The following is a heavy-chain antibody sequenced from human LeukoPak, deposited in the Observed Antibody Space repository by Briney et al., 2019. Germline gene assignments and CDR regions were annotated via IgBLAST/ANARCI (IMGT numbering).Heavy chain of an antibody. V-gene: IGHV3-74*01. CDR1: GFTFSSYW. Sequence: GGSLRLSCASSGFTFSSYWMHWVRQAPGKGLVWVSRIKSDGNTNYADSVKGRFTISRDNAKNTVSLQMNSLRAEDTGVYYCARAPSESGGYYPEYFRHWGQGTLVTVSS. D-gene: IGHD3-22*01. J-gene: IGHJ1*01. CDR2: IKSDGNT. CDR3: ARAPSESGGYYPEYFRH.